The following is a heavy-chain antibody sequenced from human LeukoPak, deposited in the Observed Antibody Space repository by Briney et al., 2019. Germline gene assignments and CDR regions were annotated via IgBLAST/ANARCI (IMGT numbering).Heavy chain of an antibody. Sequence: GGSLRLSCAASGFTFSTFAMLWVRQPRGKGLEWVSSISSSSSYIYYADSVKGRFTISRDNAKNSLYLQMNSLRAEDTAVYYCASSPYGGSGSSHYMDVWGKGTTVTISS. CDR3: ASSPYGGSGSSHYMDV. J-gene: IGHJ6*03. V-gene: IGHV3-21*01. CDR2: ISSSSSYI. D-gene: IGHD3-10*01. CDR1: GFTFSTFA.